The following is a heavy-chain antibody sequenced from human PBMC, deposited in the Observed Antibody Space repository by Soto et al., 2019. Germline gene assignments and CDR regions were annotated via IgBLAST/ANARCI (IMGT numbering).Heavy chain of an antibody. CDR3: AKAVGEYLYFFNN. Sequence: EVQVLESGGGLIQPGGSLRLSCAFSGLTFSRYAASWVRQPPGKGLEWVSGIDTSGHNTYYADSMKGRFTISRDNSNNTLFLQMNNLRAEDTAVYYCAKAVGEYLYFFNNWGQGILVTVSS. CDR2: IDTSGHNT. D-gene: IGHD3-10*01. CDR1: GLTFSRYA. J-gene: IGHJ4*02. V-gene: IGHV3-23*01.